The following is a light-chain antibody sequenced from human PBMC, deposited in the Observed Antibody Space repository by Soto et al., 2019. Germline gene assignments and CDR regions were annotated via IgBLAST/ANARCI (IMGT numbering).Light chain of an antibody. V-gene: IGLV2-11*01. CDR3: CSYTASDIWV. J-gene: IGLJ3*02. CDR1: NSDVGGYNF. CDR2: AVS. Sequence: QSALTQPRSVSGSPGQSVTMSCTGTNSDVGGYNFVSWYQQLPGKAPKLMISAVSQRPSGVPDRFSGSKSGNTASLTISGLQADDEADYFCCSYTASDIWVFGGGTKLIVL.